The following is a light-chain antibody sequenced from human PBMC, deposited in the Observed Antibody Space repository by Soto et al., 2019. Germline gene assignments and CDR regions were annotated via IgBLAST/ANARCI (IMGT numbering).Light chain of an antibody. CDR2: EAN. CDR3: AAWDDTLKRYV. CDR1: SSDVGSYNL. Sequence: QSVLTQPASVSGSPGQSITISCTGTSSDVGSYNLVSWYQQHPGKAPKLIIYEANKRPSGISNRFSGSESGNTASLTISGLQPEDEADYYCAAWDDTLKRYVFGTGTKVTVL. J-gene: IGLJ1*01. V-gene: IGLV2-23*01.